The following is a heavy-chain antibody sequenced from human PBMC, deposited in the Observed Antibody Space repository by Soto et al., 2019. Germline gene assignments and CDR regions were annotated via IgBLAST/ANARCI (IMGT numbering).Heavy chain of an antibody. J-gene: IGHJ6*02. CDR1: GGSISSSNW. CDR3: TRSTHAMNGGSHYMALDDDLVTGMDV. V-gene: IGHV4-4*02. D-gene: IGHD3-16*01. CDR2: ILHSGTT. Sequence: QVQLQESGPGLVKPSETLSLTCAVSGGSISSSNWWHWVRQPPGKGLEWIGEILHSGTTNYNPSLKSRVSLSVDKSQNQFSLRLTSVTAADTAIYYCTRSTHAMNGGSHYMALDDDLVTGMDVWGPGTTVTVSS.